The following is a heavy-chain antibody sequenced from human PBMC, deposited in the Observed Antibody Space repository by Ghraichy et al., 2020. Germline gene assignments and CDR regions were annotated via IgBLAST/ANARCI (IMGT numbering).Heavy chain of an antibody. Sequence: GGSLRLSCAASGFTFSSYSMSWVRQAPGKGLEWVSGFGGGGGSTYYADSVKGRFTISRDNSKNTQYLQMNSLRVEDTAIYYCARDRWGYSSGWYLDYWGQGALATVSS. V-gene: IGHV3-23*01. J-gene: IGHJ4*02. D-gene: IGHD6-19*01. CDR3: ARDRWGYSSGWYLDY. CDR2: FGGGGGST. CDR1: GFTFSSYS.